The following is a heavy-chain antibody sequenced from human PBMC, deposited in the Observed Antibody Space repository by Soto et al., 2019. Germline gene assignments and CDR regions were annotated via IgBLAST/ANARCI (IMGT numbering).Heavy chain of an antibody. CDR1: GFTISSYS. D-gene: IGHD2-15*01. J-gene: IGHJ4*02. V-gene: IGHV3-21*04. CDR2: ISSSSSYI. CDR3: ARGGSGDIVVVAAMDY. Sequence: GGSLRLSYAASGFTISSYSMNWVSKDPGKGLEWVSSISSSSSYIYYADSVKGRFTISRDNAKNQFSLKLSSVTAADTAVYYCARGGSGDIVVVAAMDYWGQGTLVTVSS.